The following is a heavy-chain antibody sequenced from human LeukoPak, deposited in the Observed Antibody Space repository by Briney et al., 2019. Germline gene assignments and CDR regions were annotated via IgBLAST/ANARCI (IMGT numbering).Heavy chain of an antibody. Sequence: GGALRLSCAASGFTLSSYGMHGGRQAPGKGRGWVAVISYEGGNKYYADSVKGRFTISRDNSKNTLYLQMNSLRAEDTAVYYCAKDRLLAFGSITMVRGVIHYWGQGTLVTVSS. D-gene: IGHD3-10*01. V-gene: IGHV3-30*18. CDR3: AKDRLLAFGSITMVRGVIHY. CDR1: GFTLSSYG. J-gene: IGHJ4*02. CDR2: ISYEGGNK.